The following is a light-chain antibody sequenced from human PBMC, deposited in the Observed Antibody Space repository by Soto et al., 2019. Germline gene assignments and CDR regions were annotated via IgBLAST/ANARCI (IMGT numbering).Light chain of an antibody. J-gene: IGLJ1*01. CDR2: DVN. Sequence: QSVLTQPASVSGSPGQSITMSCTGTSSDVGGYNYVSWYQQHPGKAPKLMIYDVNNRPSGVSNRFSGSKSGNTASLTISGLQAEDEADYYCCSYTTISTLVFGTGTKVTV. CDR3: CSYTTISTLV. CDR1: SSDVGGYNY. V-gene: IGLV2-14*01.